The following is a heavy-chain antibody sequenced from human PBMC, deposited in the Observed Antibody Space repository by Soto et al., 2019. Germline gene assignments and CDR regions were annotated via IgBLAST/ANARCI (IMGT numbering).Heavy chain of an antibody. J-gene: IGHJ1*01. Sequence: QLQLQESGPGLVEPSETLSLTCTVSGGSISGTNEYWGWIRQPPGKGLEWIASIHYDGRTYYTPSLKGRLTISAETSKNHFSLKLSSVTAADTAVYYCARTYFGSGSYSYWGQGTLVIVSS. CDR2: IHYDGRT. V-gene: IGHV4-39*02. D-gene: IGHD3-10*01. CDR3: ARTYFGSGSYSY. CDR1: GGSISGTNEY.